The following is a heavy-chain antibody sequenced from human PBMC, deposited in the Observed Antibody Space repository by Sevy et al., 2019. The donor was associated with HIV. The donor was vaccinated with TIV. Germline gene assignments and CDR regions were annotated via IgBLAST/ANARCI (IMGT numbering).Heavy chain of an antibody. Sequence: GGSLRLSCAASGLSFTSAWMSWVRQAPGKGLEWVGRIKSKTDGERTDYPAPVRGRFTISRDDSNNTLYLQMNSLETEDTAVYYCTTTLSTAHYMVVWVQGTTVTVSS. D-gene: IGHD2-2*01. CDR1: GLSFTSAW. CDR2: IKSKTDGERT. V-gene: IGHV3-15*01. CDR3: TTTLSTAHYMVV. J-gene: IGHJ6*02.